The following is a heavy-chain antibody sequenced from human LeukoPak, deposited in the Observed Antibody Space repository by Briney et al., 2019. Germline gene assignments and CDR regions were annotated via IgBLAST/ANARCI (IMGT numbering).Heavy chain of an antibody. J-gene: IGHJ4*02. D-gene: IGHD3-3*01. Sequence: GGSLRLSCAASGFTFSSYAMHWVRQAPGKGLEYVSAIRDSGGSTYYANSVKGRFTISRDNAKNSLYLQMNSLRAEDMALYYTIFGVVIPPFDYWGQGTLVTVSS. CDR3: IFGVVIPPFDY. CDR1: GFTFSSYA. CDR2: IRDSGGST. V-gene: IGHV3-64*01.